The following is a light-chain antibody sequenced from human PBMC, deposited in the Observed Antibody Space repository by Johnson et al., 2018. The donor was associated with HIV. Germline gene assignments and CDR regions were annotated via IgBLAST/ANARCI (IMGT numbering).Light chain of an antibody. CDR2: ENN. V-gene: IGLV1-51*02. Sequence: QSVLTQPPSVSAAPGQKVTISCSGSSSNIGSNYVSWYQQVQGTAPKLLIYENNRQPQGIPDRFPASKPAPSATLVITGLRPGDEADYYCGAWDTSLSALYVFGTGTKVTVL. CDR3: GAWDTSLSALYV. J-gene: IGLJ1*01. CDR1: SSNIGSNY.